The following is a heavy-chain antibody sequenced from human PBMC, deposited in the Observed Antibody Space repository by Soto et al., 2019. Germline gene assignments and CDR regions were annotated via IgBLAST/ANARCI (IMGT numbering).Heavy chain of an antibody. J-gene: IGHJ4*02. CDR3: ARDSLQQLIEPPFDY. D-gene: IGHD6-13*01. V-gene: IGHV3-33*01. CDR2: IWYDGSNQ. Sequence: QVQLVESGGGAVQPGRSLILSCAASGFIFSSYGMHWVRQAPGKGLEWVAVIWYDGSNQYYTDSVQGRFTISGDNSKNTLYLHMNSLRAEDTAVYYCARDSLQQLIEPPFDYWGQGTLVTVSS. CDR1: GFIFSSYG.